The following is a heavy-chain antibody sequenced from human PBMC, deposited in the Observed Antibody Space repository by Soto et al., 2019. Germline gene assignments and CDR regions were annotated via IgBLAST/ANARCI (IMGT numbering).Heavy chain of an antibody. CDR3: VSGYYGSGSYWYGMDV. V-gene: IGHV3-11*05. Sequence: QVQLVESGGGLVKPGGSLRLSCAASGFTFSDYYMSWIRQAPGKGLEWVSYISSSSSYTNYADSVKGRFTISRDNSKXXLYLQMNSLRAEDTAVYYCVSGYYGSGSYWYGMDVWGQGTTVTVSS. CDR1: GFTFSDYY. D-gene: IGHD3-10*01. CDR2: ISSSSSYT. J-gene: IGHJ6*02.